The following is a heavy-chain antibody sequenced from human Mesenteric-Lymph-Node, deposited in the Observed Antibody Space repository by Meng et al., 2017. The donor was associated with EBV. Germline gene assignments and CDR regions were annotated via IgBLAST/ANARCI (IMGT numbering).Heavy chain of an antibody. V-gene: IGHV4-4*03. CDR3: ARVGQWLPIDY. D-gene: IGHD6-19*01. CDR2: IYHSGSP. J-gene: IGHJ4*02. Sequence: SGPRLWNPLVTLSLPCAFLSCSITISDCLSAGCPPPRQGLARNWEIYHSGSPHSNPPPTSRVTISVDKSKNLFSLNLSSVTAADTAVYYCARVGQWLPIDYWGQGTLVTVSS. CDR1: SCSITISDC.